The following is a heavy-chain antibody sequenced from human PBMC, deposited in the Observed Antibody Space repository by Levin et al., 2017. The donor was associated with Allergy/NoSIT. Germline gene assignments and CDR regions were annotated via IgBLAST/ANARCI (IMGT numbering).Heavy chain of an antibody. Sequence: SETLSLTCTVSGGSISSYHWSWIRQPPGKGLEWIGYIYYSGSTNYNPSLKSRVTISVDTSKNQFSLKLSSVTAADTAVYYCARLVVAANQDYFDYWGQGTLVTVSA. CDR3: ARLVVAANQDYFDY. V-gene: IGHV4-59*01. J-gene: IGHJ4*02. D-gene: IGHD2-15*01. CDR2: IYYSGST. CDR1: GGSISSYH.